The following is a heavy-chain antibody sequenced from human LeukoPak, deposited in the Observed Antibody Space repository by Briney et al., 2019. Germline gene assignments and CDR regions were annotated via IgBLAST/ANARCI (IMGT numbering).Heavy chain of an antibody. CDR1: GFTFSSYA. Sequence: GASLRLSCAASGFTFSSYAMSWVRQAPGKGLEWVSAISGSGGSTYYADSVKGRFTISRDNSKTTLYLQMNSLRAEDTAVYYCAKGPATHDAFDIWGQGTMVTVSS. CDR2: ISGSGGST. V-gene: IGHV3-23*01. J-gene: IGHJ3*02. D-gene: IGHD1-26*01. CDR3: AKGPATHDAFDI.